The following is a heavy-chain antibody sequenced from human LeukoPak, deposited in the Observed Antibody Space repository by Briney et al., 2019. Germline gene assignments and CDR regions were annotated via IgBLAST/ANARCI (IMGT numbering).Heavy chain of an antibody. CDR1: GYSFTNYA. Sequence: RWASVKVSCKASGYSFTNYAMNWVRQAPGQGLEWMGWINTNTGNPTYAQGFTGRFVFSLDTSVSTAYLQISSLKAEDTAVYYCARPGGMATVADDAFDIWGQGAMVTVSS. CDR2: INTNTGNP. J-gene: IGHJ3*02. D-gene: IGHD5-24*01. V-gene: IGHV7-4-1*02. CDR3: ARPGGMATVADDAFDI.